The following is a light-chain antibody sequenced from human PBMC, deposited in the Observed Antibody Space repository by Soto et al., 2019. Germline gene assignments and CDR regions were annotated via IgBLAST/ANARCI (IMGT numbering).Light chain of an antibody. CDR3: QQYNTAPFT. CDR1: DTISAY. Sequence: DIQMTQSPSSLTASVGDRVTITCRASDTISAYLAWYQHKPGKVPERLIYASSILQSGVPSRFSGSRSDTEFTLTISSLQPEDVGTYYCQQYNTAPFTFGPGTKVEIK. CDR2: ASS. J-gene: IGKJ3*01. V-gene: IGKV1-27*01.